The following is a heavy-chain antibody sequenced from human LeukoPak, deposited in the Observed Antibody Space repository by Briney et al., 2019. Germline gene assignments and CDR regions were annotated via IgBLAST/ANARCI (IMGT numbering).Heavy chain of an antibody. CDR3: ARLDNWGRGPFDY. V-gene: IGHV4-39*01. CDR2: IYYSGST. J-gene: IGHJ4*02. Sequence: PSETLSLTCTVSGGSISSSSYYWGWIRQPPGKGLEWIGSIYYSGSTYYNPSLKSRVTISVDTSKNQFSLKLSSVTAADTAVYYCARLDNWGRGPFDYWGQGTLVTVSS. D-gene: IGHD3-10*01. CDR1: GGSISSSSYY.